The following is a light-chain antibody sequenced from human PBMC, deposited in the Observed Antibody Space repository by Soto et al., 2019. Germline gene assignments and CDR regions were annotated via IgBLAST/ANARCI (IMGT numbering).Light chain of an antibody. CDR3: SIYTGTSVV. CDR2: DVS. CDR1: FSDINTYNF. Sequence: QSALTQPASVSGSPGQSITISCTGTFSDINTYNFVSWFRQHPGKAPKLMIYDVSSRPSGVSDRFSGSKSGNTASLTISGRQAADEDYYYSSIYTGTSVVFGGGTKLTVL. V-gene: IGLV2-14*01. J-gene: IGLJ2*01.